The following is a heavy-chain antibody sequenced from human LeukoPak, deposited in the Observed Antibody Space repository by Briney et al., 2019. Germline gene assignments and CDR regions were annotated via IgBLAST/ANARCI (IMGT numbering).Heavy chain of an antibody. D-gene: IGHD2-2*01. CDR1: GYTFTSYD. Sequence: SVKVSCKASGYTFTSYDINWVRQATGQGLEWMGGIIPIFGTANYAQKFQGRVTITADESTSTAYMELSSLRSEDTAVYYCARHGYCSSTSCYDGVYYYYGMDVWGQGTTVTVSS. V-gene: IGHV1-69*13. CDR2: IIPIFGTA. J-gene: IGHJ6*02. CDR3: ARHGYCSSTSCYDGVYYYYGMDV.